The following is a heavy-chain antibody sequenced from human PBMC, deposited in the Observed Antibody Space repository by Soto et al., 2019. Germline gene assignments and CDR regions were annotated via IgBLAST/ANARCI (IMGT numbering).Heavy chain of an antibody. Sequence: GGSLGLSCAASGFTFSSYWMSWVRQAPGKGLEWVANIKQDGSEKYYVDSVKGRFTISRDNAKNSLYLQMNSLRAEDTAVYYCARWAGRQSVRGVIIGAFDIWGQGTMVTVSS. V-gene: IGHV3-7*01. D-gene: IGHD3-10*01. CDR3: ARWAGRQSVRGVIIGAFDI. CDR2: IKQDGSEK. J-gene: IGHJ3*02. CDR1: GFTFSSYW.